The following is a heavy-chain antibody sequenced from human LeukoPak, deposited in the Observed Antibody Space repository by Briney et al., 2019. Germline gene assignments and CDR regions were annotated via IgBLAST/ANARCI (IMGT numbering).Heavy chain of an antibody. Sequence: ASVKVSCKASGGTFSSYAISWVRQAPGQGLEWMGGIIPIFGTANYAQKFQGRVTITTDESTSTAYMELSSLRSEDTAVYYCARWDEWLLYLDYWGQGTLVTVSS. J-gene: IGHJ4*02. CDR1: GGTFSSYA. CDR3: ARWDEWLLYLDY. V-gene: IGHV1-69*05. CDR2: IIPIFGTA. D-gene: IGHD3-3*01.